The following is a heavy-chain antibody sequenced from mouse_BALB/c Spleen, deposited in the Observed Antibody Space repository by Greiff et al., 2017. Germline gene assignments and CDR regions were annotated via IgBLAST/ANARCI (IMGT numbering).Heavy chain of an antibody. CDR3: ARIARAIFAY. CDR2: IDPSDSET. Sequence: QVQLQQSGPQLVRPGASVKISCKASGYSFTSYWMHWVKQRPGQGLEWIGMIDPSDSETRLNQKFKDKATLTVDKSSSTAYMQLSSPTSEDSAVYYCARIARAIFAYWGQGTLVTVSA. V-gene: IGHV1S127*01. D-gene: IGHD3-1*01. CDR1: GYSFTSYW. J-gene: IGHJ3*01.